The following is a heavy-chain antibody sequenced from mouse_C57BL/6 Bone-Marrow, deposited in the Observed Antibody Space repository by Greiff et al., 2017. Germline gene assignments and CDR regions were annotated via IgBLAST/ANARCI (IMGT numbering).Heavy chain of an antibody. CDR2: ISNGGGST. CDR3: ARSSFYGYPFDY. Sequence: EVKLQESGGGLVQPGGSLKLSCAASGFTFSDYYMYWVRQTPEKRLEWVAYISNGGGSTYYPDTVKGRFTISRDNAKNTLYLQMSRLKSEDTAMYYCARSSFYGYPFDYWGQGTTLTVAS. D-gene: IGHD2-9*01. V-gene: IGHV5-12*01. CDR1: GFTFSDYY. J-gene: IGHJ2*01.